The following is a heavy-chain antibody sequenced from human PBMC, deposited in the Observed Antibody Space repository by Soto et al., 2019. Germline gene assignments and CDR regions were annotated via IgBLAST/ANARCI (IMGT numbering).Heavy chain of an antibody. CDR2: IYYSGST. Sequence: SETLSLTCTVSGGSISSYYWSWIRQPPGKGLEWIGYIYYSGSTNYNPSLKSRVTISVDTSKNQFSLKLSSVTAADTAVYYCARGRGIPASTNYYYYYYMDVWGKGTTVTVSS. D-gene: IGHD2-2*01. V-gene: IGHV4-59*01. J-gene: IGHJ6*03. CDR1: GGSISSYY. CDR3: ARGRGIPASTNYYYYYYMDV.